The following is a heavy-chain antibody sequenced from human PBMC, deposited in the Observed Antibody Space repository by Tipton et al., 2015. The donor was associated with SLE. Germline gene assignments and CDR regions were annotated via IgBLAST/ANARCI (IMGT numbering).Heavy chain of an antibody. D-gene: IGHD2-8*02. V-gene: IGHV4-61*09. CDR1: GGSISSGSYY. CDR2: IYTSGST. Sequence: TLSLTCTVSGGSISSGSYYWSWIRQPAGKGLEWIGYIYTSGSTNYNPSLKSRVTISVDTSKNQFSLKLSSVTAADTAVYYCARDGTGLLGSYWYFDLWGRGTLVTVSS. J-gene: IGHJ2*01. CDR3: ARDGTGLLGSYWYFDL.